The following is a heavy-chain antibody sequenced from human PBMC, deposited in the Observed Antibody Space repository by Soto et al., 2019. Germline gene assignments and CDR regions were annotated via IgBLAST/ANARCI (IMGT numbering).Heavy chain of an antibody. V-gene: IGHV1-46*03. Sequence: ASVKVSCKASGYTFTSYYMHWVRQAPGQGLEWMGIINPSGGSTSYAQKFQGRVTMTRDTSTSTVYMELSSLRSEDTAVYYCARDRNLELLWFGESIFFDYWGQGTLVTVSS. CDR2: INPSGGST. D-gene: IGHD3-10*01. CDR1: GYTFTSYY. CDR3: ARDRNLELLWFGESIFFDY. J-gene: IGHJ4*02.